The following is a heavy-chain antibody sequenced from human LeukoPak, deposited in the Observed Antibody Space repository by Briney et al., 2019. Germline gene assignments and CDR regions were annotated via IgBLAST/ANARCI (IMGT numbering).Heavy chain of an antibody. V-gene: IGHV3-7*01. CDR2: IRQDGSQK. Sequence: PGGSLRLSCAASGFTFSSYWMSWVRQAPGKGLEWVATIRQDGSQKYYVDSVKGRFTISRDNAKNSLYLQMNSLRAEDTAVYYCAKLLGTTGTTSDYWGQGTLVTVSS. J-gene: IGHJ4*02. CDR3: AKLLGTTGTTSDY. D-gene: IGHD1-1*01. CDR1: GFTFSSYW.